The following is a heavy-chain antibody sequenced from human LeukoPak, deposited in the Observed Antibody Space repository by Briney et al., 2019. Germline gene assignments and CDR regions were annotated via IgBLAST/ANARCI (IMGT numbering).Heavy chain of an antibody. J-gene: IGHJ5*02. CDR2: MNPNSGNT. CDR1: GYTFTSYD. D-gene: IGHD3-10*01. CDR3: ARGYLRRYGSNWFDP. V-gene: IGHV1-8*03. Sequence: ASVKVSCKASGYTFTSYDINWVRQANGQGLEWMGWMNPNSGNTGYAQKFQGRVTITRNTSISTAYMELSSLRSEDTAVYYCARGYLRRYGSNWFDPWGQGTLVTVSS.